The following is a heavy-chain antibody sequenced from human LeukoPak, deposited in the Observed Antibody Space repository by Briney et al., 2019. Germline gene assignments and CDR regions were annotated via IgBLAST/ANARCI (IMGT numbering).Heavy chain of an antibody. D-gene: IGHD3-9*01. J-gene: IGHJ3*02. V-gene: IGHV4-39*01. CDR2: IDYSGST. Sequence: PSETLSLTCTVSGGSINTNNYYWGWIRQPPGKGLEWIGSIDYSGSTYYNPSLKSRATISIDTSKNQFSLKLSSVTGADTAVYYCARHLPVLRYFDWLLSAFDIWGQGTMVTVSS. CDR3: ARHLPVLRYFDWLLSAFDI. CDR1: GGSINTNNYY.